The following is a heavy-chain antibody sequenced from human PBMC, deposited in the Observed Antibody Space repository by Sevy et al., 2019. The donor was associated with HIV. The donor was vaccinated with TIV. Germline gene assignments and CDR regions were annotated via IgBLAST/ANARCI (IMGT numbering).Heavy chain of an antibody. CDR2: IKSKTDGGTT. CDR1: GFTFSNAW. V-gene: IGHV3-15*01. CDR3: TTEGILHYDSSGHYFDY. D-gene: IGHD3-22*01. Sequence: GGSLRLSCAASGFTFSNAWMSWVRQAPGKGLEWVGRIKSKTDGGTTDYAATVKGRFTISRDESKNTLYLQMNSLKTEDAAVYYCTTEGILHYDSSGHYFDYWGQGTLVTVSS. J-gene: IGHJ4*02.